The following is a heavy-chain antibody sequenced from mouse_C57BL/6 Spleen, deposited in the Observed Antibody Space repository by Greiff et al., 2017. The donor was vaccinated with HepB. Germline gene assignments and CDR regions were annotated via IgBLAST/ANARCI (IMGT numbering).Heavy chain of an antibody. D-gene: IGHD4-1*01. CDR1: GFTFSSYA. CDR3: ARSNLTFDY. Sequence: EVQLVESGGGLVKPGGSLKLSCAASGFTFSSYAMSWVRQTPEKRLEWVATISDGGSYTYYPDNVKGRFTISRDNAKNNLYLQMSHLKSEDTAMYYCARSNLTFDYSGQGTTLTVSS. V-gene: IGHV5-4*01. CDR2: ISDGGSYT. J-gene: IGHJ2*01.